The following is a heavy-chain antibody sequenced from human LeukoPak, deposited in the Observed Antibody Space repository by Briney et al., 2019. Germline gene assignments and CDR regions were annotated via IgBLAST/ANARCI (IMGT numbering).Heavy chain of an antibody. J-gene: IGHJ6*03. V-gene: IGHV4-34*01. Sequence: SETLSLTCAVYGGSFSGYYWSWIRQPPGKGLEWIGEINHSGSTNYNPSLKSRVTTSVDTSKNQFSLKLSSVTAADTAVYYCARSYYYYYMDVWGKGTTVTISS. CDR3: ARSYYYYYMDV. CDR1: GGSFSGYY. CDR2: INHSGST.